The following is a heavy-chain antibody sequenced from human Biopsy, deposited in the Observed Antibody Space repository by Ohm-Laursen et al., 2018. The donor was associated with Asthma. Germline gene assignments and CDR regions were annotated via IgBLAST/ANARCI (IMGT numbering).Heavy chain of an antibody. CDR2: TYYRSTWST. Sequence: SDTLSLTCAISGDSVSNTRAVWSWIRQSPSRGLEWLGRTYYRSTWSTDYTVSLKSRMSIVPDTSKNHVSLQLNSVTPEDRAVYYCARVDVVATIIDYWGQGIPVTVSS. CDR3: ARVDVVATIIDY. V-gene: IGHV6-1*01. J-gene: IGHJ4*02. CDR1: GDSVSNTRAV. D-gene: IGHD5-12*01.